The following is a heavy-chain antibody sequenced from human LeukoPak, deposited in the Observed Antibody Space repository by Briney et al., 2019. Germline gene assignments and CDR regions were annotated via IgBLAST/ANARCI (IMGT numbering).Heavy chain of an antibody. CDR1: GFTFSSYG. CDR3: AKDSRITMIVVVPSVDY. V-gene: IGHV3-30*18. CDR2: ISYDGSNK. D-gene: IGHD3-22*01. Sequence: GGSLRLSCAASGFTFSSYGMHWVRQAPGKGLEWVAVISYDGSNKYYADSVKGRFTISRDNSKNTLYLQMNSLRAEDTAVYYCAKDSRITMIVVVPSVDYWGQGTLVTVSS. J-gene: IGHJ4*02.